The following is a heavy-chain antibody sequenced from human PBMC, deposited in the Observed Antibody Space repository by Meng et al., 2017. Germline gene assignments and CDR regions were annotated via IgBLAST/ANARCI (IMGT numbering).Heavy chain of an antibody. CDR3: ARVAAY. J-gene: IGHJ4*02. Sequence: SETLSLTCAVSGYSISSGYYWGWIRQPPGKGLEWIGTIYHSGSTYYNPSLKSRVTISVDTSKNQFSLKLSSVTAADTTVYYCARVAAYWGQGTLVTVSS. V-gene: IGHV4-38-2*01. CDR1: GYSISSGYY. CDR2: IYHSGST.